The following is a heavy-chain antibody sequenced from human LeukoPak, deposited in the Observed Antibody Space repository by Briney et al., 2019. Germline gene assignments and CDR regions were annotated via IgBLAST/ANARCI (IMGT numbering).Heavy chain of an antibody. CDR1: GASLSGFF. CDR2: MNQGGGA. Sequence: SETLSLTCAVDGASLSGFFWNWIRQSPGKGLEWIGEMNQGGGANFNPSLESRVIIAVDTSKNQFTPKVNSVTEADTAVYYCARGSIVGWFDPWGQGTLVTVSS. V-gene: IGHV4-34*01. D-gene: IGHD1-26*01. J-gene: IGHJ5*02. CDR3: ARGSIVGWFDP.